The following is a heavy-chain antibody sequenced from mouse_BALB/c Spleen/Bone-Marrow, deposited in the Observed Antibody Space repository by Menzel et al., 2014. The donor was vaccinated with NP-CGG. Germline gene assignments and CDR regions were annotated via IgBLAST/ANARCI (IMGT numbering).Heavy chain of an antibody. CDR3: ARGGYGSSYDAMDY. V-gene: IGHV3-6*02. Sequence: DVKLQESGPGLVKPSQSLSLTCSVTGYSITSAYYWNWIRQFPGNKLEWMGYISFDGSNYYNPSLKNRISITRDTSKSQFFLRLNSVTTEDTATYYCARGGYGSSYDAMDYWGQGTSVTVSS. J-gene: IGHJ4*01. D-gene: IGHD1-1*01. CDR2: ISFDGSN. CDR1: GYSITSAYY.